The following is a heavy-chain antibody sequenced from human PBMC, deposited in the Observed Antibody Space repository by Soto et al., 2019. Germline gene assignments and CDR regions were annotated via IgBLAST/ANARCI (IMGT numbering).Heavy chain of an antibody. D-gene: IGHD7-27*01. CDR2: ISGSGGST. J-gene: IGHJ4*02. Sequence: GGSLRLSCAASGFTFSSYAMSWVRQAPGKGLEWVSAISGSGGSTYYADSVKGRFTISRDNSKNTLYLQMNSLRAEDTAVYYCAKWGWELTGDKADDWGQGTLVTVSA. CDR1: GFTFSSYA. CDR3: AKWGWELTGDKADD. V-gene: IGHV3-23*01.